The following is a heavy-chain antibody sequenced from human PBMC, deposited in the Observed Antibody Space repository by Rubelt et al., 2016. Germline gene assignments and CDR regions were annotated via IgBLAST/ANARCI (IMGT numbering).Heavy chain of an antibody. D-gene: IGHD3-16*01. CDR1: GFTFSSYG. V-gene: IGHV3-NL1*01. Sequence: QVQLVESGGGVVQPGRPLRLSCAASGFTFSSYGMHWVRQAPGKGLEWVAVIYSSGSTYYADSVKGRFTISRDNSKNTLYLQMNSLRAEDTAVYYCARVTFGGINAFDIWGQGTMVTVSS. CDR2: IYSSGST. J-gene: IGHJ3*02. CDR3: ARVTFGGINAFDI.